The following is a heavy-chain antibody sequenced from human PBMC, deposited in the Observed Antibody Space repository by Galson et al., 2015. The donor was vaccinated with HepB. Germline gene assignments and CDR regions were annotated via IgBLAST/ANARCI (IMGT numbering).Heavy chain of an antibody. CDR3: ANSPLSSYGDPGYFDY. CDR1: GFTFSSYG. V-gene: IGHV3-30*18. J-gene: IGHJ4*02. CDR2: ISYDGSNK. Sequence: SLRLSCAASGFTFSSYGMHWVRQAPGKGLEWVAVISYDGSNKYYADSVKGRFTISRDNSKNTLYLQMNSLRAEDTAVYYCANSPLSSYGDPGYFDYWGQGTLVTVSS. D-gene: IGHD4-17*01.